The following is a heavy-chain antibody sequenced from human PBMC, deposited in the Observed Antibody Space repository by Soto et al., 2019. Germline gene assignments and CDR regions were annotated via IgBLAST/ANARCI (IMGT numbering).Heavy chain of an antibody. D-gene: IGHD3-22*01. CDR2: IVVGSGNT. Sequence: SVKVSCKASGFTFPSSAMQWVRQARGQRLEWIGWIVVGSGNTNYAQKFQERVTITRDMSTSTAYMELSSLRSEDTAVYYCARGVVMYYDSSGPIAPIFRAFDIWG. CDR3: ARGVVMYYDSSGPIAPIFRAFDI. J-gene: IGHJ3*02. V-gene: IGHV1-58*02. CDR1: GFTFPSSA.